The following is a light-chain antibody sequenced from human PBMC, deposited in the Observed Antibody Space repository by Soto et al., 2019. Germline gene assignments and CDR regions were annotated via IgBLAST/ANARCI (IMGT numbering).Light chain of an antibody. CDR2: AGS. V-gene: IGKV1-27*01. Sequence: DIQMTQSPSSLSASVRDRVTITCRASQGISNYLAWYQQKPGKVPKLLIYAGSTLRSGVPSRFSGSGSGTDFTLTISSLQPEDVATYYCQKYNSAPWTFGQGTKVEIK. CDR1: QGISNY. J-gene: IGKJ1*01. CDR3: QKYNSAPWT.